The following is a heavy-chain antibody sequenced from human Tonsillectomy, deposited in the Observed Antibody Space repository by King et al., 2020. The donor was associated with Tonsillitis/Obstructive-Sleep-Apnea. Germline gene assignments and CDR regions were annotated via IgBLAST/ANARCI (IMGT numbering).Heavy chain of an antibody. CDR2: IVVGSGNT. CDR3: AAKLGNMDV. V-gene: IGHV1-58*01. D-gene: IGHD7-27*01. J-gene: IGHJ6*03. CDR1: GFTFTSSA. Sequence: QLVQSGPEVKKPGTSVKVSCKASGFTFTSSAVRWVRRARGQRLGWMGWIVVGSGNTNYAQNFPERVTITRDMSTSTACMSLRSLRSEDTAVYYCAAKLGNMDVCGKGNTVTVSS.